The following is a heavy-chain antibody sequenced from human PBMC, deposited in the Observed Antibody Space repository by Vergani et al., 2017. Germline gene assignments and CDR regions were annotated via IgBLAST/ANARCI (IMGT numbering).Heavy chain of an antibody. V-gene: IGHV4-59*01. CDR3: ARGQDSYGISYYFDY. D-gene: IGHD5-18*01. CDR2: IYYSGST. CDR1: GGSISSYY. J-gene: IGHJ4*02. Sequence: QVQLQESGPGLVKPSETLSLTCTVSGGSISSYYWSWIRQPPGKGLEWIGYIYYSGSTNYNPSLKSRVTISVDTSKNQFSLKLRSVTAADTAVYYCARGQDSYGISYYFDYWGQGTLVTVSS.